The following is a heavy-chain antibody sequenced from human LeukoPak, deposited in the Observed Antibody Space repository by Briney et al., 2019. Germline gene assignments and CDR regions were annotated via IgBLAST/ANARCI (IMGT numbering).Heavy chain of an antibody. D-gene: IGHD3-22*01. CDR3: ARDGSSGLLLLNWFDP. CDR2: IYHSGST. V-gene: IGHV4-38-2*02. J-gene: IGHJ5*02. Sequence: SETLSLTCTVSGYSISSGYYWGWIRQPPGKGLEWIGSIYHSGSTYYNPSLKSRVTISVDTSKNQFSLKLSSVTAADTAVYYCARDGSSGLLLLNWFDPWGQGTLVTVSS. CDR1: GYSISSGYY.